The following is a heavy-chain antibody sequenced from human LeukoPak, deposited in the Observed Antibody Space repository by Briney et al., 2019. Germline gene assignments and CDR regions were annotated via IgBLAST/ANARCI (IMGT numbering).Heavy chain of an antibody. D-gene: IGHD3-10*01. CDR1: GYTFTSYG. J-gene: IGHJ4*02. Sequence: GASVKVSCKASGYTFTSYGISWVRQAPGQGLEWMGWISAYNGNTNYAQKLQGRVTMTTDTSTSTAYMELRSLRSDDTAVYYCARYYYGSGSYYKALDYWGQGTLVTVSS. CDR3: ARYYYGSGSYYKALDY. CDR2: ISAYNGNT. V-gene: IGHV1-18*01.